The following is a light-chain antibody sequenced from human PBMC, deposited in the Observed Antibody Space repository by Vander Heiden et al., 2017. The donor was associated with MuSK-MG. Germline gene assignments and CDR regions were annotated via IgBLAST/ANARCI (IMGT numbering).Light chain of an antibody. CDR1: QSISSW. CDR3: QQDNSYPLT. J-gene: IGKJ3*01. V-gene: IGKV1-5*03. Sequence: DIQMTQSPSTLSASVGDRVTITCRASQSISSWLAWYQQKPGKAPKLLIYKASSLESGVPSRFSGSGSGTEFTLTISSLQPDDFTTYYCQQDNSYPLTFGPGTKVDIK. CDR2: KAS.